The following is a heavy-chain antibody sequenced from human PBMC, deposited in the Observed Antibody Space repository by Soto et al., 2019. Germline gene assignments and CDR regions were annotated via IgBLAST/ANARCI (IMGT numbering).Heavy chain of an antibody. CDR3: ARESVGNRLGFDY. D-gene: IGHD1-1*01. V-gene: IGHV4-59*01. CDR1: GGSISSYY. Sequence: QVQLQESGPGLVKPSETLSLTCTVSGGSISSYYWSWIRQPPGKGLEWIGYIYYSGSTNYNPSLKGRVTLTVDPAKNPFSLELSSLTAAETAVDYCARESVGNRLGFDYWGQGTLVTVSS. J-gene: IGHJ4*02. CDR2: IYYSGST.